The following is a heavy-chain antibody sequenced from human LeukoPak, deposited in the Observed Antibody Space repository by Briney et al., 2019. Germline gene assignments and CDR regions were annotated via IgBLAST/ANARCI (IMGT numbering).Heavy chain of an antibody. CDR1: GFTFSSHW. CDR3: ARGPPYGSRSDYFDY. Sequence: GGSLRLSCAASGFTFSSHWMTWIRQAPGKLLEWVASIKKDVDEKYYVDSVKGRFTISRDNAKNSLYLHMNSLRVEDTAVYYCARGPPYGSRSDYFDYWGQGTLVTVSS. V-gene: IGHV3-7*01. J-gene: IGHJ4*02. CDR2: IKKDVDEK. D-gene: IGHD3-10*01.